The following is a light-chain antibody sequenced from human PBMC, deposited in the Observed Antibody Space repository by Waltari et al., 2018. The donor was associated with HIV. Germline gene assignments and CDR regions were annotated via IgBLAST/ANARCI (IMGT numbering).Light chain of an antibody. Sequence: SYVLTQPPSVSVAPGKTARISCGGNNIGSKSVHWSQQKPGQAPVLVIYDDGDRPSGIPERFSGSNSGNTATLTISRVEAGDEADYYCQVWDSSSDHYVFGTGTKVTVL. CDR1: NIGSKS. J-gene: IGLJ1*01. CDR3: QVWDSSSDHYV. CDR2: DDG. V-gene: IGLV3-21*04.